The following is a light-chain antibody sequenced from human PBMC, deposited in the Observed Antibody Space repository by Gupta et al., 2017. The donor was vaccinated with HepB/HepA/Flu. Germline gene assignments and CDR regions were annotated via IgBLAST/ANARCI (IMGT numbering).Light chain of an antibody. CDR1: HIFSND. CDR2: GAS. J-gene: IGKJ1*01. V-gene: IGKV3-15*01. CDR3: QQYHGSPVRWT. Sequence: IVMPQSPATLSVSPGERVALSCRARHIFSNDVAWYQQIPGQPPRPLLYGASIRPTGIPSRVSGSGSGTEFTLTISSLQSEDFAVYHCQQYHGSPVRWTFGQGTKVEIK.